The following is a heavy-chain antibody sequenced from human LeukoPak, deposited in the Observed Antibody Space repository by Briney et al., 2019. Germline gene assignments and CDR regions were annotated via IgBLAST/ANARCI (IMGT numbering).Heavy chain of an antibody. V-gene: IGHV1-18*01. CDR3: ARGPPSGIFGEVITIYYFDY. Sequence: ASVKVSCKASGYTFTSYGISWVRQAPGQGLEWMGWISAYNGNTNYAQKLQGRVTMTTDTSTSTAYMELRSLRSDDTAVYYCARGPPSGIFGEVITIYYFDYWGQGTLVTVSS. J-gene: IGHJ4*02. CDR2: ISAYNGNT. CDR1: GYTFTSYG. D-gene: IGHD3-3*01.